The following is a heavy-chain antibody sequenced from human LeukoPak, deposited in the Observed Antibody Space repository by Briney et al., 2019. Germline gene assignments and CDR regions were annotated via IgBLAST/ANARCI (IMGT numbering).Heavy chain of an antibody. J-gene: IGHJ3*02. CDR3: ARETAYQEVAFDI. Sequence: GGSLRLSCAASGFTFSSYAMHWVRQAPGKGLEWVAVISYDGSNKYYADSVKGRFTISRNNSKHTLYLQMNSLRAEDTAVYYCARETAYQEVAFDIWGQGTMVTVSS. D-gene: IGHD1-14*01. V-gene: IGHV3-30*04. CDR1: GFTFSSYA. CDR2: ISYDGSNK.